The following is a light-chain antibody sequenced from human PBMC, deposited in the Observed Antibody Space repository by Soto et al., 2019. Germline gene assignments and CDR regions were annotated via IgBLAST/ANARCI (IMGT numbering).Light chain of an antibody. CDR1: QSVSSSN. Sequence: EIVLTQSPVTLSLSPGERATLSCRASQSVSSSNLAWYQQKTGQAPRLLIYGTSSRATGIPDRFSGSGSGTDFTLTISRLEPEEFAVCYCQQYGTSPPYTFGQGTKLEIK. J-gene: IGKJ2*01. CDR2: GTS. CDR3: QQYGTSPPYT. V-gene: IGKV3-20*01.